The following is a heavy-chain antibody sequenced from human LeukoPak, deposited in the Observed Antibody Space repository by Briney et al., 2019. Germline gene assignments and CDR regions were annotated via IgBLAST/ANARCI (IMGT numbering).Heavy chain of an antibody. Sequence: GGSLRLSCAASGFTFSSYAMSWVRQAPGKGLEWVSAISGSGGSTYYADSVKGRFTISRDNSKNTLYLQMNSLRAEDTAVYYCAKAKDGYSKASYMDVWGKGTTVTVSS. J-gene: IGHJ6*03. D-gene: IGHD2-2*03. CDR3: AKAKDGYSKASYMDV. CDR2: ISGSGGST. V-gene: IGHV3-23*01. CDR1: GFTFSSYA.